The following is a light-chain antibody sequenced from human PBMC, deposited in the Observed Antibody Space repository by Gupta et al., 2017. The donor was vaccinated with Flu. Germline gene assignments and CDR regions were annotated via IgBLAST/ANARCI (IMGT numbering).Light chain of an antibody. J-gene: IGLJ3*02. CDR1: SSDVGAYNY. CDR2: DVS. Sequence: ITNSCTGTSSDVGAYNYVSWYQQHPGKATRVMIYDVSKRPSGVSDRFSGSKSGNTASLTISGLQAEDEADYYCSSYTSSSTWVFGGGTKLTVL. V-gene: IGLV2-14*01. CDR3: SSYTSSSTWV.